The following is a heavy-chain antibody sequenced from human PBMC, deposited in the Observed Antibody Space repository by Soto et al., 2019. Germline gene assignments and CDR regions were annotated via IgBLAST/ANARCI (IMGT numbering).Heavy chain of an antibody. CDR1: GGSISGYY. CDR2: IDHSGST. V-gene: IGHV4-34*01. Sequence: QVQLQQWGAGLLKPSETLSLTCAVYGGSISGYYWTWIRQPPGKGLEWIGEIDHSGSTNYNPSLKNRVTMSVDRSKNQFSLNLRSVIAADTAVYFCARGPRQQLVPGVWFDPWGQGTLVTVSS. D-gene: IGHD6-13*01. J-gene: IGHJ5*02. CDR3: ARGPRQQLVPGVWFDP.